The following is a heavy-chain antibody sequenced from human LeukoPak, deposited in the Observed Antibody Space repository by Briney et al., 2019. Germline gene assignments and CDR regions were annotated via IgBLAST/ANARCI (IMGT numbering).Heavy chain of an antibody. J-gene: IGHJ4*02. V-gene: IGHV4-38-2*01. Sequence: GSLRLSCAASGFTFSSYAMSWVRQAPGKGLEWIGTIYPSGSTYYNPSLKSRVTISLDTSKNQFSLKLNSVTAADTAVYFCAERSAYESLFDYWGQGTLVTVSS. CDR1: GFTFSSYA. D-gene: IGHD5-12*01. CDR2: IYPSGST. CDR3: AERSAYESLFDY.